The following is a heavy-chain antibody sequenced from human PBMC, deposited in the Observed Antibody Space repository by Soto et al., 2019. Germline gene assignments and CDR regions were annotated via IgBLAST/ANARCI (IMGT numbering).Heavy chain of an antibody. Sequence: ASVKVSCKASGYTFTSYYMHWVRQAPGQGLEWMGRINPSGGSTNYAQKFQGRVIMTTDTSTSTAYMELRSLRSDDTAVYYCATGPHNYDSSGYYYFLLDYCGQGTLVTVSS. CDR2: INPSGGST. D-gene: IGHD3-22*01. CDR3: ATGPHNYDSSGYYYFLLDY. J-gene: IGHJ4*02. CDR1: GYTFTSYY. V-gene: IGHV1-46*01.